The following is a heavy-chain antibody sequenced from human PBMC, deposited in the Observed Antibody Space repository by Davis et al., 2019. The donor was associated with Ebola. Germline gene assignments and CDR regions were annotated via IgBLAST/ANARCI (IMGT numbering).Heavy chain of an antibody. Sequence: ASVKVSCKASGYTFTRYAMHWVRQAPGQRLEWMGWINAGNGNTNYAQKFQERVTITRDMSTSTAYMELSSLRSEDTAVYYCAAGFTFGGVIIDWGQGTLVTVSS. J-gene: IGHJ4*02. D-gene: IGHD3-16*02. V-gene: IGHV1-3*01. CDR2: INAGNGNT. CDR3: AAGFTFGGVIID. CDR1: GYTFTRYA.